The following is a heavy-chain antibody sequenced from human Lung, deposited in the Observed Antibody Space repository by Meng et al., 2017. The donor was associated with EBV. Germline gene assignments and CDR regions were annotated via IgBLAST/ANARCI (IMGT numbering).Heavy chain of an antibody. CDR3: ARVEVGITSGDY. Sequence: QAQVVESGGEVKKPGASLKVSCKASGYTFTNYGITWVRQAPGQGLEWMGWISAYNGNTNYAQTLQGRVTMTTDTSTSTAYMELGSLRSDDTAVYYCARVEVGITSGDYWGQGTLVTVSS. V-gene: IGHV1-18*01. CDR2: ISAYNGNT. CDR1: GYTFTNYG. J-gene: IGHJ4*02. D-gene: IGHD1-26*01.